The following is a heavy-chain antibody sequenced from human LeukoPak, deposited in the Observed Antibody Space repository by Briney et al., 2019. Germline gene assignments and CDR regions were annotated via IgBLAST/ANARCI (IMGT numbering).Heavy chain of an antibody. CDR1: GGSISTSNYY. CDR3: ARFGSGWWYNDY. J-gene: IGHJ4*02. D-gene: IGHD6-19*01. V-gene: IGHV4-61*01. Sequence: SETLSLTCTVSGGSISTSNYYWTWIRQPPGKGLEWIGYIYHTGNIKYNPSLNSRVTISIDTSKNQFSLKLSSVTAADTAVYYCARFGSGWWYNDYWGQGTLVTVSS. CDR2: IYHTGNI.